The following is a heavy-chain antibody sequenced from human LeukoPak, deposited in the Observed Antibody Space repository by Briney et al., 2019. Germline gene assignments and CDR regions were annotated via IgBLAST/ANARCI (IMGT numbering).Heavy chain of an antibody. D-gene: IGHD3-3*01. CDR2: ISASGSAI. Sequence: GGSLRLSCAASGFTFSDSYMSWIRQAPGKGLEWISYISASGSAIYYADSVKGRLTISRDNAGNSLYLQMNSLRAEDTAVYYCARIVFWSGWYFDLWGRGTQVTVSS. CDR1: GFTFSDSY. V-gene: IGHV3-11*01. CDR3: ARIVFWSGWYFDL. J-gene: IGHJ2*01.